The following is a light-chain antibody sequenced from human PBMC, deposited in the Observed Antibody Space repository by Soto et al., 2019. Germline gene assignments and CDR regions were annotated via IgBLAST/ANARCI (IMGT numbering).Light chain of an antibody. CDR3: QQYNNWPPRT. CDR1: QSVSSSY. Sequence: EIVLTQSPGTLSLSPGERATLSCRASQSVSSSYLAWYQQKPGQAPRLLIYGASSRATGIPDRFSGSGSGTDFTLTISRLEPEDFAVYYCQQYNNWPPRTFGQGTKV. V-gene: IGKV3-20*01. J-gene: IGKJ1*01. CDR2: GAS.